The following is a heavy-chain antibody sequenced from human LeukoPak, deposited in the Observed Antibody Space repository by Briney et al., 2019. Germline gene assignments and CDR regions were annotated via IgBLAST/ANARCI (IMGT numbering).Heavy chain of an antibody. V-gene: IGHV3-30*02. CDR1: GFTFSSYG. Sequence: GGSLRLSCAASGFTFSSYGMHWVRQAPGKGLEWVAFIRYDESNKYYAESVKGRFTIARDNSKNTLYLQMNSLRAEDTAVYYCARVVIAARRGDIDYWGQGTLVTVSS. D-gene: IGHD6-6*01. CDR3: ARVVIAARRGDIDY. J-gene: IGHJ4*02. CDR2: IRYDESNK.